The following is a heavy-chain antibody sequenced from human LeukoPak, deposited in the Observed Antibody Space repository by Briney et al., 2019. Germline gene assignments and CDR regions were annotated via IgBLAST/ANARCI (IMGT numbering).Heavy chain of an antibody. CDR1: GSRFTSYW. V-gene: IGHV5-10-1*01. CDR2: IDPSDSYT. CDR3: ARTVGATVWFDP. D-gene: IGHD1-26*01. J-gene: IGHJ5*02. Sequence: GESLKISCKGSGSRFTSYWISWVRPMPGKGLEWMGRIDPSDSYTNYSPSFQGHVTISADKSISTAYLQWSSLKASDTAMYYCARTVGATVWFDPWGQGTLVTVSS.